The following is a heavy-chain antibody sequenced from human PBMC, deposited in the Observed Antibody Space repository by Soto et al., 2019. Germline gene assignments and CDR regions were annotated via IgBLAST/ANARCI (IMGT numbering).Heavy chain of an antibody. J-gene: IGHJ3*01. CDR3: AKGFIVVVTVIRPDDSFDV. CDR2: ISGGGGST. V-gene: IGHV3-23*01. D-gene: IGHD2-21*02. Sequence: LGLSCSASGFNFSSYSMSWVRQAPGKGRDFVSGISGGGGSTYYADSVKGRFTISRDPSKNTVFLEMNSLRAEDTAVYYCAKGFIVVVTVIRPDDSFDVWGQGTLVTVSS. CDR1: GFNFSSYS.